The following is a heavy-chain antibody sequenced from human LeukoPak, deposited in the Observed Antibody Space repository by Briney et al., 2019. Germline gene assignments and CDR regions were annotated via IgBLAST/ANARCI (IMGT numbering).Heavy chain of an antibody. CDR1: GGSFSGYY. J-gene: IGHJ4*02. Sequence: SETLSLTCAVYGGSFSGYYWSWIRQPPGKGLEWIGEINHSGSTNYNPSLKSRVTISVDTSKNQFSLKLSSVTAADTAVYYCARLTTANDYWGQGTLVTVSS. CDR2: INHSGST. D-gene: IGHD4-17*01. CDR3: ARLTTANDY. V-gene: IGHV4-34*01.